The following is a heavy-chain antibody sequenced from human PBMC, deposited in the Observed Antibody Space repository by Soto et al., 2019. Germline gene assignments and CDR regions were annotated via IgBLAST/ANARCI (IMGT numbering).Heavy chain of an antibody. J-gene: IGHJ4*02. D-gene: IGHD5-18*01. CDR1: GGTFSSYA. Sequence: SVTVSCKASGGTFSSYAIIWVRQAPGQGLEWMGGIIPMFGTANYAQKFQGRVTITADESTSTAYMELSSLRSEDTAVYYCATRSGYTYGYVTTDYWGQGTMVTVSS. CDR3: ATRSGYTYGYVTTDY. CDR2: IIPMFGTA. V-gene: IGHV1-69*13.